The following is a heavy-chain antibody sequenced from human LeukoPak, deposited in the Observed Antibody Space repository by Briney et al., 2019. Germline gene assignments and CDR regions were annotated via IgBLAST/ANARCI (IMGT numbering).Heavy chain of an antibody. CDR3: ARNDYDSGMGY. CDR1: GYTFTGYY. CDR2: INPKSGGT. D-gene: IGHD3-16*01. V-gene: IGHV1-2*02. J-gene: IGHJ4*02. Sequence: ASGKVSCKASGYTFTGYYMHWVRQAPGQGLEWMGWINPKSGGTKYAQKFQGRVTMTRDTSISTAYMGLNRLRSDDTAVYYCARNDYDSGMGYWGQGTLVTVSS.